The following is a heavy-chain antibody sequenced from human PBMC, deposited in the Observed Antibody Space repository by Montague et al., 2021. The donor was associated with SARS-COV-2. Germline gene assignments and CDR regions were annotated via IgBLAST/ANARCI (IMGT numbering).Heavy chain of an antibody. CDR3: ARTEYNWNDWFDP. CDR1: GGSISSYY. J-gene: IGHJ5*02. V-gene: IGHV4-59*13. CDR2: IFHSGIT. D-gene: IGHD1-20*01. Sequence: SETLSLTCSVSGGSISSYYWSWIRQSPGKGLEWIGYIFHSGITXSXPSXKGRVTISVDMSKNQFSLQLNSVTAADSAVYYCARTEYNWNDWFDPWGQGTLVTVSS.